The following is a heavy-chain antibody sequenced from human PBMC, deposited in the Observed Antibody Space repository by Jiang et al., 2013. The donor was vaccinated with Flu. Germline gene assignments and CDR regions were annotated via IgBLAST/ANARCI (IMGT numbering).Heavy chain of an antibody. CDR3: ARDLGDGYSYGDD. J-gene: IGHJ4*02. CDR2: ITPILDTS. Sequence: SGAEVKKPGSSVKVSCKASGGTFGTYAFNWVRRAPGQGLEWVGGITPILDTSNNAQKFQDRVSIVADKSXSTVYLELNNLRSDDTAVYYCARDLGDGYSYGDDWGQGTL. CDR1: GGTFGTYA. V-gene: IGHV1-69*06. D-gene: IGHD5-24*01.